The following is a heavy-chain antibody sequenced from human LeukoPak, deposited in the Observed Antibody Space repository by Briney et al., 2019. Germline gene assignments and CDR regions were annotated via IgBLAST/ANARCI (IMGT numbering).Heavy chain of an antibody. CDR1: EFSVGSNS. Sequence: GGSLRLSCAASEFSVGSNSMSWVRQAPGKGLEWVSFIYSDNTHYSDSVKGRFTISRDNSKNTLYLQMNSLRAEDTAVYYCARRAGAYSHPYDYWGQGTLVTVSS. CDR2: IYSDNT. V-gene: IGHV3-53*01. CDR3: ARRAGAYSHPYDY. D-gene: IGHD4/OR15-4a*01. J-gene: IGHJ4*02.